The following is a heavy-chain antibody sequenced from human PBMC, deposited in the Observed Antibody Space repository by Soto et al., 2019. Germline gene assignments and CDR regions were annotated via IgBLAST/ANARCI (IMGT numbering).Heavy chain of an antibody. J-gene: IGHJ2*01. CDR3: ARVPLAARRFYWYFDL. D-gene: IGHD6-6*01. CDR1: GYTFTSYD. Sequence: QVQLVQSGAEVKKPGASVKVSCKASGYTFTSYDINWVRQATGQGIEWMGWMNPNSGNTGYAQKFQGRVTMTRNTSISTAYMERSSLRSEDTAVYYCARVPLAARRFYWYFDLWGRGTLVTVSS. CDR2: MNPNSGNT. V-gene: IGHV1-8*01.